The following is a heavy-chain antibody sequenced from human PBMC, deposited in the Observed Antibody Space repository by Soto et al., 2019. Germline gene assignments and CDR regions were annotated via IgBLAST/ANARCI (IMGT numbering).Heavy chain of an antibody. D-gene: IGHD6-6*01. J-gene: IGHJ4*02. CDR1: GYTFTGYY. Sequence: ASVKVSCKASGYTFTGYYMHWVRQAPGQGLEWMGWINPNSGGTNYAQKFQGRVTMTRDTSISTAYMELSRLRSDDTAVYYCARALSLGIAAHPWGQGTLVTVSS. CDR3: ARALSLGIAAHP. CDR2: INPNSGGT. V-gene: IGHV1-2*02.